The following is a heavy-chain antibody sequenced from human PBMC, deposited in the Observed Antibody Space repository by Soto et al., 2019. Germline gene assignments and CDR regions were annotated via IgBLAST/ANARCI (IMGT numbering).Heavy chain of an antibody. D-gene: IGHD3-3*01. Sequence: SETLSLTCTVSGGSIRTTSYYWGWIRQPPGNRLEYIGTIYYSGSTNYNPSLKSRVTISIDTSTNQFSLKLNSVTAADTAVYYCARHFWSGYHNWFDPWGQGTLVTVSS. V-gene: IGHV4-39*01. CDR3: ARHFWSGYHNWFDP. J-gene: IGHJ5*02. CDR1: GGSIRTTSYY. CDR2: IYYSGST.